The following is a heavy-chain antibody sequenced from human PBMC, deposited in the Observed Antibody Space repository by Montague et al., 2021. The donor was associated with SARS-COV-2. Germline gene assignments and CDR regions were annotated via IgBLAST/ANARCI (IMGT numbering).Heavy chain of an antibody. Sequence: SLRLSCAASGFIFRNFWVNWVRQAPGKGLEWVANIKQDGSEEGYGDSVKGRFTISRDNAKNSLYLQMNSLRADDTAVYYCARGTGQPGLDFWGQGTLVTVSS. CDR1: GFIFRNFW. D-gene: IGHD3/OR15-3a*01. J-gene: IGHJ4*02. V-gene: IGHV3-7*03. CDR2: IKQDGSEE. CDR3: ARGTGQPGLDF.